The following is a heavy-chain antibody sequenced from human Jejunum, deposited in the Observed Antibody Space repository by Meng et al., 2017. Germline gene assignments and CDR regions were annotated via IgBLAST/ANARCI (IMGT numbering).Heavy chain of an antibody. CDR2: IGSTSSFI. D-gene: IGHD4-17*01. CDR3: ATPLDDYGDRRPK. V-gene: IGHV3-21*01. Sequence: GESLKISCKDSAVTFSTYSMNWVRQAPGKGLEWVSSIGSTSSFIYYADSVKGRFTISRDNAKNSVYLQMNSLRAEDTAVYYCATPLDDYGDRRPKWGQGNLVNGAS. J-gene: IGHJ4*02. CDR1: AVTFSTYS.